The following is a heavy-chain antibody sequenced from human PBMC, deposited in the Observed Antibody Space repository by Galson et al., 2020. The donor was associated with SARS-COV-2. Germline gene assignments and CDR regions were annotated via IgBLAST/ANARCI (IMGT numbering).Heavy chain of an antibody. CDR2: ISWNSGSI. D-gene: IGHD3-10*01. J-gene: IGHJ4*02. CDR3: AKDLGWGFPMEYYFDY. CDR1: GFTFDDYA. Sequence: SLKISCAASGFTFDDYAMHWVRQAPGKGLEWVSGISWNSGSIGYADSVKGRFTISRDNAKNSLYLQMNSLRAEDTALYYCAKDLGWGFPMEYYFDYWGQGTLVTVSS. V-gene: IGHV3-9*01.